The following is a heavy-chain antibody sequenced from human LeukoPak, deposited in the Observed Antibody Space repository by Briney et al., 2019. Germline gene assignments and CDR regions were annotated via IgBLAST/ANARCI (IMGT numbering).Heavy chain of an antibody. D-gene: IGHD5-24*01. J-gene: IGHJ6*02. Sequence: GGSLRLSCAASGFTFSSYGMMWVRQAPGKGLEWVSAITGSGGSTYYADSVKGRWTIARDNSKTTVYLQMHSLRAEDTALYYCAKAIRNYYGMDVWGQGTTVTVSS. V-gene: IGHV3-23*01. CDR2: ITGSGGST. CDR3: AKAIRNYYGMDV. CDR1: GFTFSSYG.